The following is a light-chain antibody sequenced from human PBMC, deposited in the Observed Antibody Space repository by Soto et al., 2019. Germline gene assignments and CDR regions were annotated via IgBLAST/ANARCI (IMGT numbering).Light chain of an antibody. Sequence: DIQMTQSPSSLSASVGDRVTITGRASQSISSYLNWYQQKPGKAPKLLIYAASSLQSGVPSRFSGSGAGTDFTLTISSLQPEDFATYYCQQSYSTLTFGGGTKVEIK. CDR3: QQSYSTLT. J-gene: IGKJ4*01. CDR2: AAS. CDR1: QSISSY. V-gene: IGKV1-39*01.